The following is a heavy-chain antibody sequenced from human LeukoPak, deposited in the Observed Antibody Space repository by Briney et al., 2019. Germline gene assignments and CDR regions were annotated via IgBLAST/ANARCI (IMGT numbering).Heavy chain of an antibody. CDR2: IYYSGST. V-gene: IGHV4-59*08. Sequence: SETLSLTCTVSGGSISSYYWSWIRQPPGKGLEWIGYIYYSGSTNYNPSLKSRVTISVDTSKSQFSLKVSSVTAADTAVYYCARHYYDSSGYLRNFDYWGQGTLVTVSS. CDR1: GGSISSYY. CDR3: ARHYYDSSGYLRNFDY. J-gene: IGHJ4*02. D-gene: IGHD3-22*01.